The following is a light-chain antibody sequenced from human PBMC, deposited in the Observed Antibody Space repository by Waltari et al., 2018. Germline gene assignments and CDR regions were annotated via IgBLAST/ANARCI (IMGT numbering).Light chain of an antibody. CDR1: QSISKW. J-gene: IGKJ4*01. CDR3: QQYNSYSLLT. V-gene: IGKV1-5*03. CDR2: EAS. Sequence: DIRMTQSPSTLSASAGERVIISCRASQSISKWLAWYQQKPGKAPKLLIYEASTLQSEVPSRFSGTGSGTDFTLTISSLQPDDFATYYCQQYNSYSLLTFGGGTKVEIK.